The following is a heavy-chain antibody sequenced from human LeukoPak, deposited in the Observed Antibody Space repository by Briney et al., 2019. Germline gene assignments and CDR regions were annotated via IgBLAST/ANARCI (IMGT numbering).Heavy chain of an antibody. Sequence: SVKVSCKASGGTFSSYAISWVRQAPGQGLEWMGGIIPIFGTANYAQKFQGRVTIIADESTSTAYMELSSLRSEDTAVYYCARAPTSGSYYYYGMDVWGQGTTVTVSS. CDR1: GGTFSSYA. CDR3: ARAPTSGSYYYYGMDV. V-gene: IGHV1-69*13. CDR2: IIPIFGTA. D-gene: IGHD1-26*01. J-gene: IGHJ6*02.